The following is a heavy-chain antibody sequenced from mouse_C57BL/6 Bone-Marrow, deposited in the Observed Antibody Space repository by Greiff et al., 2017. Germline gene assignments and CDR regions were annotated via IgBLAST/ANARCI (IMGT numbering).Heavy chain of an antibody. CDR1: GFNIKDDY. Sequence: VQLQQSGAELVRPGASVKLSCTASGFNIKDDYMHWVKQRPEQGLEWIGWIAPENGDTEYASKFPGKATITADTSSSTAYLQLSSLTSQVTAVYYCTNPLITTVVATDFYAMAYWGQGTSVTVSS. CDR3: TNPLITTVVATDFYAMAY. D-gene: IGHD1-1*01. J-gene: IGHJ4*01. CDR2: IAPENGDT. V-gene: IGHV14-4*01.